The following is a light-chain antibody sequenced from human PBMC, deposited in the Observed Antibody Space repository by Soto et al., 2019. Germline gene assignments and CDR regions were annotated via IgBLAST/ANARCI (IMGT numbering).Light chain of an antibody. V-gene: IGLV2-14*01. CDR3: SSYTTSSSYV. CDR2: DVT. Sequence: QSVLTQPASVSGSPGQSITISCTGTSSDVGGYIYVSWYQQHPGKAPKLMIYDVTSRPSVFSYRFSGSKSGNTASLTISGLQAEDEADYYCSSYTTSSSYVFGTGTKLTVL. J-gene: IGLJ1*01. CDR1: SSDVGGYIY.